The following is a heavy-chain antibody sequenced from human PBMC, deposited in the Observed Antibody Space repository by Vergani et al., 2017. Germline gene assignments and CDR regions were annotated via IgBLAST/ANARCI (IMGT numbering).Heavy chain of an antibody. J-gene: IGHJ6*03. CDR1: GSTFSSYA. CDR2: IWYDGSKE. CDR3: ARSGYCAHGVCYMTYYYYMDV. Sequence: VQLVESGGGLVQPGGSLRLSCAASGSTFSSYAMNWVRQAPGKGLEWVAFIWYDGSKEYYADSVKGRFTISRDNSKNTLYLQMNNLRAADTAVYYCARSGYCAHGVCYMTYYYYMDVWGKGTAVTVSS. V-gene: IGHV3-33*08. D-gene: IGHD2-8*01.